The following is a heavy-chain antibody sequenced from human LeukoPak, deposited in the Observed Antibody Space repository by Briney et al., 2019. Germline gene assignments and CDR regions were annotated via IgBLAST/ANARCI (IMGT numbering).Heavy chain of an antibody. CDR1: GYSFTSYW. CDR2: IYPGDSDT. V-gene: IGHV5-51*01. D-gene: IGHD2-15*01. CDR3: ARLWGGGSRRAKTRHYYYGMDV. Sequence: PGESLKISCKGSGYSFTSYWIGWVRQMPGKGLEWMGIIYPGDSDTRYSPSFQGQVTISADKSISTAYLQWSSLKASDTAMYYCARLWGGGSRRAKTRHYYYGMDVWGQGTTVTVSS. J-gene: IGHJ6*02.